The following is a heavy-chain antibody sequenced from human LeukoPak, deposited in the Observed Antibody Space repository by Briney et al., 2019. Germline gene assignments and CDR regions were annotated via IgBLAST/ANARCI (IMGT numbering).Heavy chain of an antibody. CDR1: GGSISSTHW. CDR2: IYHSGST. D-gene: IGHD3-22*01. CDR3: ARAEYYYDSSGYGPLDY. J-gene: IGHJ4*02. V-gene: IGHV4-4*02. Sequence: PSETLSLTCAVSGGSISSTHWWSWVRQPPGKGLEWIGEIYHSGSTNYNPSLKSRVTISVDKSKNQFSLKLGSVTAADTAVYYCARAEYYYDSSGYGPLDYWGQGTLVTVSS.